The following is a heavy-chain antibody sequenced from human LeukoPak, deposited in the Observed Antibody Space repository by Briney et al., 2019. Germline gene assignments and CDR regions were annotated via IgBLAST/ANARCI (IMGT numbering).Heavy chain of an antibody. Sequence: SETPSLTCTVSGGSVSSGSYYWSWIRQPPGKGLEWIGYIYYSGSTNYNPSLKSRVTISVDTSKNQFSLKLSSVTAADTAVYYCARDYYDSSGYSSLDYWGQGTLVTVSS. CDR1: GGSVSSGSYY. J-gene: IGHJ4*02. D-gene: IGHD3-22*01. CDR3: ARDYYDSSGYSSLDY. V-gene: IGHV4-61*01. CDR2: IYYSGST.